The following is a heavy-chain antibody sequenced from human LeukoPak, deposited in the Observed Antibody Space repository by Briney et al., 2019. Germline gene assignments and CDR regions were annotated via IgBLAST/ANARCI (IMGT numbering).Heavy chain of an antibody. CDR2: MRGSGTNR. J-gene: IGHJ4*02. V-gene: IGHV3-23*01. D-gene: IGHD3-9*01. CDR3: AKERAGYNNPYYFDY. Sequence: PGGSLRLSCAASGFTFSTYATSWVRHAPGKGLGWVSPMRGSGTNRNYADAVRGQFTSSRDNSKQTRYLHTKSLRAEDTAVYYGAKERAGYNNPYYFDYWGQGTLVTVSS. CDR1: GFTFSTYA.